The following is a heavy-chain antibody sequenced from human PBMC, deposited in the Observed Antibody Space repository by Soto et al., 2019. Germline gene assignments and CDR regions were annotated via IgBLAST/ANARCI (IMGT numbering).Heavy chain of an antibody. CDR1: GDSVTIDGNF. D-gene: IGHD2-21*02. J-gene: IGHJ4*02. CDR2: IYNTGST. V-gene: IGHV4-61*08. Sequence: QVQLQESGPELVKPSETLSLTCAVSGDSVTIDGNFWGWIRQPPGKGLKWIGCIYNTGSTTYNPSLESRVSMSIDTSRDQFSLKLASATAADRAVYYCARVVRYDCRGAFDSWGQGTLVTVSS. CDR3: ARVVRYDCRGAFDS.